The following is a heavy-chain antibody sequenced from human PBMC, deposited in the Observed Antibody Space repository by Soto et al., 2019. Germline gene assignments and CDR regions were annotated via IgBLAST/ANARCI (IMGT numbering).Heavy chain of an antibody. V-gene: IGHV1-8*01. CDR1: GYTFTNYD. CDR2: MNPDSGNT. Sequence: QVQLVQSGAEVKKPGASVKVSCKASGYTFTNYDIHWVRQATGQGLEWMGWMNPDSGNTGQSKQFQGRVTMTRDTSISTAYMEMSSLRSEDTAVYYCARGRSPRPWFDPWGQGTLVTVSS. J-gene: IGHJ5*02. CDR3: ARGRSPRPWFDP.